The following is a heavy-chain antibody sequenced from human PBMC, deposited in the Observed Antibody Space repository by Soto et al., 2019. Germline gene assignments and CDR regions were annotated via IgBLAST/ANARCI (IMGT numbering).Heavy chain of an antibody. D-gene: IGHD2-2*01. CDR3: ARDYSSTSYGFDS. J-gene: IGHJ4*02. Sequence: GGSLRISGAASGFIFSSYGMHWVRQAPGKGLEWVAVIRHDGSNEYYADSVKGRLTISRDNSNNTLYLQMNSLRAEDTAVYYCARDYSSTSYGFDSWGRGTLVTVS. V-gene: IGHV3-33*01. CDR2: IRHDGSNE. CDR1: GFIFSSYG.